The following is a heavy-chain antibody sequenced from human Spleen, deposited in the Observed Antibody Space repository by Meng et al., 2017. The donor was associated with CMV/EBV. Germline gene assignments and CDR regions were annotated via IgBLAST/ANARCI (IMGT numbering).Heavy chain of an antibody. CDR2: IYYSGST. Sequence: QLPLQESGPGLVQPSETLSLTVTVSGGSISSSSYYWGWIRQPPGKGLEWIGSIYYSGSTYYNPSLKSRVTISVDTSKNQFSLQLNSVTPEDTAVYYCARDHLGFDYWGQGTLVTVSS. CDR1: GGSISSSSYY. D-gene: IGHD7-27*01. V-gene: IGHV4-39*07. J-gene: IGHJ4*02. CDR3: ARDHLGFDY.